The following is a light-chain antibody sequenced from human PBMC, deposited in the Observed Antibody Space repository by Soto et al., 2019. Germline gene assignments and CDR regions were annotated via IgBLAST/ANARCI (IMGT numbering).Light chain of an antibody. CDR1: QGIGSF. J-gene: IGKJ1*01. Sequence: DIQLTQSPSFLSASVGDRVTITCRASQGIGSFLAWYQQKPGEAPRLLIYSASTLQSGVSLRFSGSGSGTEFTLTISSLQSEDFATYYCQQFNSYPPTFGQGTKVEIK. V-gene: IGKV1-9*01. CDR3: QQFNSYPPT. CDR2: SAS.